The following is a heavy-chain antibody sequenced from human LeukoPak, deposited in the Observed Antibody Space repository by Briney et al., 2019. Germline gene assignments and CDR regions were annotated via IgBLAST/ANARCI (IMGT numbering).Heavy chain of an antibody. V-gene: IGHV4-39*02. CDR1: GGSISSSSDF. CDR2: IYQTGNT. J-gene: IGHJ4*02. CDR3: ARRIGMESYFDY. Sequence: SETLSLTCTVSGGSISSSSDFWAWIRQPPGKGLEWIGTIYQTGNTYYKPSLKSRVTLSLDTSNSPLSHNLSSVTAPDTSVYYCARRIGMESYFDYWGQRTLVSVSS. D-gene: IGHD3-3*01.